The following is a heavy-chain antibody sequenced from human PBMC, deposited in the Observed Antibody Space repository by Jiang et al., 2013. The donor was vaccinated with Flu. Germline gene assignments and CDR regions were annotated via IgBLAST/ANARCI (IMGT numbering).Heavy chain of an antibody. CDR2: IDWADDK. J-gene: IGHJ5*02. D-gene: IGHD3-16*02. CDR1: GFSLTTRGMC. V-gene: IGHV2-70*12. CDR3: ARGEYYDYVWGSYRLNNWFDP. Sequence: KPTQTLTLTCTFSGFSLTTRGMCVSWIRQPPGKALEWLALIDWADDKFYSTSLKTRLTISKDSSKNQVVLTMTNMDPVDTATYYCARGEYYDYVWGSYRLNNWFDPWGQGTLVTVSS.